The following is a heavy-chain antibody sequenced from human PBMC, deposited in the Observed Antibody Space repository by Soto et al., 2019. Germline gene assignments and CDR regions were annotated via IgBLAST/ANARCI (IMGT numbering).Heavy chain of an antibody. CDR2: ISGGGGST. CDR1: GFTFSTYA. Sequence: EVQLLESGGGLVQPGGSLRLSCAASGFTFSTYAMNRVRQAPGKGLEWVSAISGGGGSTYYADSMKGRVTISRDNSKNTLYLQMNSLRAEDTAVYYCAKVSLGALTFTDYYYYGLDVWGQGTTVTVSS. CDR3: AKVSLGALTFTDYYYYGLDV. J-gene: IGHJ6*02. V-gene: IGHV3-23*01. D-gene: IGHD1-26*01.